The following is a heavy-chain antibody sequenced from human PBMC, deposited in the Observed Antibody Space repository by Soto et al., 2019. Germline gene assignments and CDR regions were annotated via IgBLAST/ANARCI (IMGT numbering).Heavy chain of an antibody. CDR1: GGSISSSSYY. CDR2: IYYSGST. CDR3: ARLSISGWYSFDP. D-gene: IGHD6-19*01. J-gene: IGHJ5*02. Sequence: QLQLQESGPGLVKPSETLSLTCTVSGGSISSSSYYWGWIRQPPGKGLEWIGSIYYSGSTYYNPSLKSRVTISVDTSKNQFSLKLSSVTAADTAVYYCARLSISGWYSFDPWGQGTLVTVSS. V-gene: IGHV4-39*01.